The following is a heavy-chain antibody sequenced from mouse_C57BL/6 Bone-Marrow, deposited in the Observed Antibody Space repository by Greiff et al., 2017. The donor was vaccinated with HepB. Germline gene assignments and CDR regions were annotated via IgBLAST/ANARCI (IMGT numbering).Heavy chain of an antibody. J-gene: IGHJ4*01. CDR2: IDTANGNT. D-gene: IGHD2-3*01. Sequence: EVQLQQSVAELVRPGASVKLSCTASGFNIKNTYMHWVKQRPEQGLEWIGRIDTANGNTKYAPKFQGKATITADTSSNTAYRQLSSLTSEDTAIYYCASSDGYYEDYYAMDYWGQGTSVTVSS. CDR1: GFNIKNTY. CDR3: ASSDGYYEDYYAMDY. V-gene: IGHV14-3*01.